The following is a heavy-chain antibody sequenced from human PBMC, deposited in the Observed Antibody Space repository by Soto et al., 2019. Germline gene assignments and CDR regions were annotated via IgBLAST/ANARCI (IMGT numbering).Heavy chain of an antibody. V-gene: IGHV1-18*01. Sequence: QVQLVQSGAEVKKPGASVKVSCEASGYTFSSYGISWVRQAHGQGFEWMGWISGYNSITRYAQKFQGRVTMTTDTSTSTAYMELRSLRSDDTAVYYCARAFGSTDYWGQGTLVTVSS. D-gene: IGHD6-13*01. CDR2: ISGYNSIT. CDR3: ARAFGSTDY. J-gene: IGHJ4*02. CDR1: GYTFSSYG.